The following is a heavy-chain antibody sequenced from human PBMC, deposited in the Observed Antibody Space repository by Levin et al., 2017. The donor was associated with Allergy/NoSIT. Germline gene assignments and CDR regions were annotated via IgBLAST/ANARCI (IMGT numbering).Heavy chain of an antibody. D-gene: IGHD3-10*01. J-gene: IGHJ4*02. V-gene: IGHV3-11*03. CDR1: GFTFSDYY. CDR2: IITSGTHT. CDR3: ASRYGSGTYYQGNNY. Sequence: NTGGSLRLSCAASGFTFSDYYMSWIRQAPGKGLEWISYIITSGTHTSYADSVKGRFTISRDNANNLVFLQMNSLRAEATAVYYCASRYGSGTYYQGNNYWGQGTLVTVSS.